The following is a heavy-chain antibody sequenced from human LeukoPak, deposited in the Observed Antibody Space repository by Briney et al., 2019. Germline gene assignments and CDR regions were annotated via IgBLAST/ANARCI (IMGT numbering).Heavy chain of an antibody. CDR3: AKDSSGWYYYYYYYMDV. CDR1: GFTFSSYW. J-gene: IGHJ6*03. D-gene: IGHD6-19*01. V-gene: IGHV3-7*03. Sequence: GGSLRLSCAASGFTFSSYWMSWVRQAPGKGPEWVANIKQDGSEKYYVDSVKGRFTISRDNSKNTLYLQMNSLRAEDTAVYYCAKDSSGWYYYYYYYMDVWGKGTTVTISS. CDR2: IKQDGSEK.